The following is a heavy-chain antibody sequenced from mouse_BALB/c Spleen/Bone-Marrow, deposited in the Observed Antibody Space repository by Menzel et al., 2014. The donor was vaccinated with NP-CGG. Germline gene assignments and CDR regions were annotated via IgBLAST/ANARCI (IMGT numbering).Heavy chain of an antibody. V-gene: IGHV1-82*01. CDR2: IYPGDGDT. J-gene: IGHJ4*01. Sequence: QVQLQHSGPELVKPGASVKISCKASGYAFSSSWMNWVKRRPGQGLEWIGRIYPGDGDTNYNGKFKGKATLTADKSSSTPSMQLSSLTSLDSPFYFCPKPNVSRPMDYRGQGPPASVPP. CDR3: PKPNVSRPMDY. CDR1: GYAFSSSW. D-gene: IGHD5-1*01.